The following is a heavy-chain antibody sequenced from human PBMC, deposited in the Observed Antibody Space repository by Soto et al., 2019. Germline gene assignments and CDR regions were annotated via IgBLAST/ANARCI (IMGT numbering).Heavy chain of an antibody. CDR1: GDSYSISTYS. Sequence: PSETLSLTCNMSGDSYSISTYSWSWIRQPPGKALQWIGFNYQSGVTSYNPSLASRVSISLDRSNNQCSLKLKSVTAADTAVYFCAGMPYTSGLRFDPWGQGTLVTVSS. J-gene: IGHJ5*02. CDR2: NYQSGVT. CDR3: AGMPYTSGLRFDP. D-gene: IGHD6-19*01. V-gene: IGHV4-30-2*01.